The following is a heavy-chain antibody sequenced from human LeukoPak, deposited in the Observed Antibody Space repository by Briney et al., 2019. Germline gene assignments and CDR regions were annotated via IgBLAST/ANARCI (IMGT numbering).Heavy chain of an antibody. J-gene: IGHJ4*02. CDR2: IYYSGST. D-gene: IGHD5-12*01. V-gene: IGHV4-61*01. Sequence: SETLSLTCTVSGGSVSXGSYYWSWIRQPPXKXLXXIGYIYYSGSTNYNPSLKSRVTISVDTSKNQFSLKLSSVTAADTAVYYCARGPLDSGYTYFDYWGQGTLVSVAS. CDR3: ARGPLDSGYTYFDY. CDR1: GGSVSXGSYY.